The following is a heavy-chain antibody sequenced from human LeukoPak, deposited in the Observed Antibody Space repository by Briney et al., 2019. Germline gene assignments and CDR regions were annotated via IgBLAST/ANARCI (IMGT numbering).Heavy chain of an antibody. V-gene: IGHV3-53*01. D-gene: IGHD4/OR15-4a*01. Sequence: PGGSLRLSCTVSGFTVSSNSMSWVRQAPGKGLEWVSFIYSDNTHYSDSVNGRFTISIDKSNNTLYLKMNSLRAGGTAVYYCARGGGAYSHSYDYWGQGTLVTVS. J-gene: IGHJ4*02. CDR3: ARGGGAYSHSYDY. CDR1: GFTVSSNS. CDR2: IYSDNT.